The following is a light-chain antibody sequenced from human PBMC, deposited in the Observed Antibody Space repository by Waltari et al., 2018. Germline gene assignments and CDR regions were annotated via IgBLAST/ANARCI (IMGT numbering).Light chain of an antibody. CDR2: VNSDGSH. Sequence: QLVLTQSPSASASLGASVTLTCTLSRGHSTTLVAWLPQQPEEGPRFLRKVNSDGSHTKGDEILDRFSGSSSGAERYLTISSLQSEDETDDYCQTGGHGTWVFGGGTKLTVL. V-gene: IGLV4-69*01. J-gene: IGLJ3*02. CDR3: QTGGHGTWV. CDR1: RGHSTTL.